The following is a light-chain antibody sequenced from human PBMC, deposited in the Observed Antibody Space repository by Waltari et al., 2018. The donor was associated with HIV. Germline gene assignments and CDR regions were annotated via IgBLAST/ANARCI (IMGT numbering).Light chain of an antibody. J-gene: IGKJ1*01. CDR3: QQYATSPT. Sequence: DIVLTQSPDTLSLSPGERATLSCGASQSVTRNYLAWYQQKRGLAPRLLIYDAASRATGIPDRFSGSGSGTDFTLTITRLEPEDFAVYYCQQYATSPTFGQGTKVEIK. CDR2: DAA. CDR1: QSVTRNY. V-gene: IGKV3D-20*01.